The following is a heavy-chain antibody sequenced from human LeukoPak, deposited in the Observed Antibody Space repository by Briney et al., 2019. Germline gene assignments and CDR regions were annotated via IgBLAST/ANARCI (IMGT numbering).Heavy chain of an antibody. Sequence: SETLSLTCTVSGGYISSYYWSWIREPPGKGLEWIGHIYYSGSTNYNPSLKSRVTISLDTSKNQFSLNLRSVTAADTAVYFCARQGDSGRSYDYWGQGTLVTVSS. CDR3: ARQGDSGRSYDY. J-gene: IGHJ4*02. CDR2: IYYSGST. CDR1: GGYISSYY. V-gene: IGHV4-59*08. D-gene: IGHD3-22*01.